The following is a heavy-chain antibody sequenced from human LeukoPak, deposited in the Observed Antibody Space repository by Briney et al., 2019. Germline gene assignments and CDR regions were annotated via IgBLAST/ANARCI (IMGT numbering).Heavy chain of an antibody. D-gene: IGHD3-22*01. Sequence: GGTLRLSCAASGFTFSTYGMSWVRQAPGKGLEWVAFIRYDGSNKYYADSVKGRFTISRDNSKNTLHLQMNSLRAEDTAVYYCAKDRATMIGVVRTTPRGQLDYWGQGTLVAVSS. CDR2: IRYDGSNK. CDR1: GFTFSTYG. CDR3: AKDRATMIGVVRTTPRGQLDY. V-gene: IGHV3-30*02. J-gene: IGHJ4*02.